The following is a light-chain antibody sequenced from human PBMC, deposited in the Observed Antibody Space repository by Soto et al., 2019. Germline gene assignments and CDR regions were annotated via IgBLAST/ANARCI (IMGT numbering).Light chain of an antibody. V-gene: IGLV2-23*01. CDR2: EGS. CDR3: CSYAGSSAWV. CDR1: SSDVGSYNL. Sequence: QPASVSGSPGQSITISCTGTSSDVGSYNLVSWYQQHPGKAPKLMIYEGSKRPSGVSNRFSGSKSGNTASLTISGLQAEDEADYYCCSYAGSSAWVFGGGTKLTVL. J-gene: IGLJ3*02.